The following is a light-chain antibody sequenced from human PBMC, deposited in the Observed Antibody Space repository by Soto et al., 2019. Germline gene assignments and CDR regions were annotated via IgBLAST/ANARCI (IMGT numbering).Light chain of an antibody. CDR1: SSDDGGYNY. J-gene: IGLJ3*02. CDR2: EVS. CDR3: TSYTSSSTLL. V-gene: IGLV2-14*01. Sequence: QSALTQPASVSGSPGQSITISCTGTSSDDGGYNYVSWYQQHPGKAPKLIIYEVSYRPSGISYRVSGSKSGNTASLTISGLRAEDEADYYCTSYTSSSTLLFGGGTKLTVL.